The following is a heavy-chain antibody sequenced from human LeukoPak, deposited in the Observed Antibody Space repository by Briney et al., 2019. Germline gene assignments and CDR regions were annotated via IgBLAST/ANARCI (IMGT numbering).Heavy chain of an antibody. D-gene: IGHD1-14*01. CDR3: ARSRMWFDY. V-gene: IGHV4-59*01. CDR2: IYYSGSP. CDR1: GGSIGSYY. J-gene: IGHJ4*02. Sequence: SETLSLTCTVSGGSIGSYYWSWIRQPPGRGLEWIGFIYYSGSPNYNPSLKSRVTISLDTSKNQFSLKLSSVSTADTAIYYCARSRMWFDYWGQGTLVTVSS.